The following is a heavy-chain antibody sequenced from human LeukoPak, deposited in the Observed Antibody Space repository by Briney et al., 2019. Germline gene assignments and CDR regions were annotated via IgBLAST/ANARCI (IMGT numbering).Heavy chain of an antibody. CDR3: ATTARHCSDY. CDR2: IYHSGST. CDR1: GHSIINSYY. D-gene: IGHD6-6*01. J-gene: IGHJ4*02. Sequence: SETLSLTCTVSGHSIINSYYWGWIRQPPGKGLEWIGSIYHSGSTYYNPSLKSRVTISVDASKNQFSLKLNSVTAADTAVYYCATTARHCSDYWGQGTLVTVSS. V-gene: IGHV4-38-2*02.